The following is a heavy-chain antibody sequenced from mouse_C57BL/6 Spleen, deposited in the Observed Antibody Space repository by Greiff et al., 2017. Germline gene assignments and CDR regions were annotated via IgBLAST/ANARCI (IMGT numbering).Heavy chain of an antibody. D-gene: IGHD1-1*01. J-gene: IGHJ3*01. CDR3: ARPNYYGSSYGRAWFAY. Sequence: VQLQQPGAELVKPGASVKMSCKASGYTFTSYWITWVKQRPGQGLEWIGDLYPGSGSTNYNEKFKSKATLTVDTSSRPAYMQLSSLTSEDSAVYYCARPNYYGSSYGRAWFAYWGQGTLVTVSA. V-gene: IGHV1-55*01. CDR1: GYTFTSYW. CDR2: LYPGSGST.